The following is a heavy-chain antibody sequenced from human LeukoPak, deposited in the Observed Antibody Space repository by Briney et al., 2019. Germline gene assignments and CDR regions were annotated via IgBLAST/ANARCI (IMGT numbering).Heavy chain of an antibody. D-gene: IGHD2-8*01. CDR2: INPSGGST. V-gene: IGHV1-46*01. CDR3: ARGVPLGYCTYGVCYPPYYFDY. Sequence: ASVKVSCKASGYTFTSYYMHWVRQAPGQGLEWMGIINPSGGSTSYAQKFQGRVTMTRDTSTSTAYMDLSSLSSEDTAVYYCARGVPLGYCTYGVCYPPYYFDYWGQGTLVTASS. J-gene: IGHJ4*02. CDR1: GYTFTSYY.